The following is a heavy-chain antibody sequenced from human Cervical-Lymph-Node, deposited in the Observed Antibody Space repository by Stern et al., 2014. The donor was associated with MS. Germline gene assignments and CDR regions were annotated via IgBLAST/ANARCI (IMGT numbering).Heavy chain of an antibody. CDR1: GFTFSSYG. V-gene: IGHV3-33*01. J-gene: IGHJ4*02. CDR3: ARDAMYSGSYPDY. Sequence: QVQLVQSGGGVVPPGRSLRLSCAGSGFTFSSYGMHWVRQAPGKGLEWVALIWYDGSNKYYADSVKGRFTISRDNSKNTLYLQMNSLRAEDTAVYYCARDAMYSGSYPDYWGRGTLVTVSS. D-gene: IGHD1-26*01. CDR2: IWYDGSNK.